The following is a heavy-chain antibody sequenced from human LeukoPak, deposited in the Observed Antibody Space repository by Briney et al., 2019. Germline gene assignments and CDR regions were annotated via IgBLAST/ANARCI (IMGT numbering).Heavy chain of an antibody. Sequence: RPGGSLRLSCAASGFTFSSYAMSWVRQAPGKGLEWVSAISGSGGSTYYADSVKGRFTISRDNSKNTLYLQMNSLRAEDTAVYYCARARYSSGWYDYWGQGTLVTVSS. CDR1: GFTFSSYA. V-gene: IGHV3-23*01. J-gene: IGHJ4*02. D-gene: IGHD6-19*01. CDR2: ISGSGGST. CDR3: ARARYSSGWYDY.